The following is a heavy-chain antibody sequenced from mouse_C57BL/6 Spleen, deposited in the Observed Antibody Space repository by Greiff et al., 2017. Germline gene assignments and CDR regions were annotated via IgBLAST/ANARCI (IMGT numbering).Heavy chain of an antibody. CDR3: AREDGSSYDDYAMDY. D-gene: IGHD1-1*01. Sequence: VQLQQSGPELVKPGASVKISCKASGYSFTGYYMNWVKQSPEKSLEWIGEINPSTGGTTYNQKLKAKATLTVDKSSSTAYMQLKSLTSEDAAVYYCAREDGSSYDDYAMDYWGQGTSVTVSS. CDR2: INPSTGGT. J-gene: IGHJ4*01. CDR1: GYSFTGYY. V-gene: IGHV1-42*01.